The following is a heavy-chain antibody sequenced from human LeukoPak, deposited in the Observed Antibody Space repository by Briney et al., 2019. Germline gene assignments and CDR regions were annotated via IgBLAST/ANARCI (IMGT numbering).Heavy chain of an antibody. D-gene: IGHD3-9*01. CDR2: IYYTGST. CDR1: GGSISSGDYY. CDR3: ARDQYYDILTGPYGMDV. V-gene: IGHV4-30-4*01. Sequence: SQTLSLTCTVSGGSISSGDYYWSWIRQPPGKGLEWIGYIYYTGSTYYNPSLKSRVTISVDTSKNQFSLKLSSVTAADTAVYYCARDQYYDILTGPYGMDVWGQGTTVTVSS. J-gene: IGHJ6*02.